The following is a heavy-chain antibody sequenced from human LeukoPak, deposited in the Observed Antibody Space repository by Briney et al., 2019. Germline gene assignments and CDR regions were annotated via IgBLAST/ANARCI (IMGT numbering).Heavy chain of an antibody. J-gene: IGHJ4*02. D-gene: IGHD6-13*01. CDR2: ISVSDNSA. V-gene: IGHV3-23*01. Sequence: PGGSLRLSCAASGFIFISYSMNWVRQAPGKGMEWVSSISVSDNSAYFADSVNGRFTISRDNSKDTLCLQMNSLRAEDTTLYYCAKDRSAAAPFCFDYWGQGTLVTVSS. CDR1: GFIFISYS. CDR3: AKDRSAAAPFCFDY.